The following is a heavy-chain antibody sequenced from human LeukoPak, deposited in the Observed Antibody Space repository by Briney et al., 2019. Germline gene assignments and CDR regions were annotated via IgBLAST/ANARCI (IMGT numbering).Heavy chain of an antibody. CDR3: AGVGSGWYEAQY. D-gene: IGHD6-19*01. J-gene: IGHJ4*02. CDR1: GGSISSSSYY. CDR2: IYYSGST. Sequence: SETLSLTRTVSGGSISSSSYYWGWIRQPPGKGLEWIGSIYYSGSTYYNPSLKSRVTISVDTSKNQFSLKLSSVTAADTAVYYCAGVGSGWYEAQYWGQGTLVTVSS. V-gene: IGHV4-39*07.